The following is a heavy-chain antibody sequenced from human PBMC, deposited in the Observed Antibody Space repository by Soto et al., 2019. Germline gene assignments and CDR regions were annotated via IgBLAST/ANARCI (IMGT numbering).Heavy chain of an antibody. Sequence: QVQLQESGPGLVKPSQTLSLTCTVSGGSIHDYYWVWIRQPPGKGLEWIGSIFYTGSTDYNPSLKSRVTLSLATSKNQFSLNLSSVTAADTAVSYCARVYRGAFDHWGQGALVTVSS. CDR2: IFYTGST. D-gene: IGHD2-8*01. J-gene: IGHJ4*02. CDR3: ARVYRGAFDH. CDR1: GGSIHDYY. V-gene: IGHV4-59*01.